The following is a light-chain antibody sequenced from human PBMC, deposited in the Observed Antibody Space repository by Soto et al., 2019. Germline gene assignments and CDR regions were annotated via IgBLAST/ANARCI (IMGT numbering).Light chain of an antibody. CDR3: QQYDNPSRT. J-gene: IGKJ5*01. V-gene: IGKV1-33*01. CDR1: QDITNS. Sequence: QMTESPGALFATVGRGGTSTGKASQDITNSLNWCQQKPGKAPNLLIYDASNLQTGVPSRFSGSGSGTDFTLIISSLQPEDIATYYCQQYDNPSRTFGQGTRLEIK. CDR2: DAS.